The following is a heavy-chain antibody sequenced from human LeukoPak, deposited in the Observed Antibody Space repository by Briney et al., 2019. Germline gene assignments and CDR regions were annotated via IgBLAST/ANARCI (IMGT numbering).Heavy chain of an antibody. D-gene: IGHD3-10*01. CDR1: GFTFSSYS. CDR2: ISNASNTI. V-gene: IGHV3-48*01. J-gene: IGHJ5*02. Sequence: PGGSLRLSCAASGFTFSSYSMNWVRQAPGKGLEWVSYISNASNTIYYADSVKGRFTISRDNAKNSLNLQMNSLRVDDTAMYYCARDGWFGDYNWFDPWGQGTLVTVSS. CDR3: ARDGWFGDYNWFDP.